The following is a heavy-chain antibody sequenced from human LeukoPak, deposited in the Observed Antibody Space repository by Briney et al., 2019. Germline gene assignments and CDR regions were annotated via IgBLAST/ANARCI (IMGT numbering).Heavy chain of an antibody. CDR3: ARGRSTGYPYYFEY. D-gene: IGHD5-12*01. CDR1: GYTFTSYD. V-gene: IGHV1-8*03. Sequence: ASVKVSCKASGYTFTSYDINWVRQATGHGLEWMGWMNPNSGITGYAQKFQSRVTITRNTSISTAYMELSGLRSEDTAVYYCARGRSTGYPYYFEYWGQGTLVTVSS. J-gene: IGHJ4*02. CDR2: MNPNSGIT.